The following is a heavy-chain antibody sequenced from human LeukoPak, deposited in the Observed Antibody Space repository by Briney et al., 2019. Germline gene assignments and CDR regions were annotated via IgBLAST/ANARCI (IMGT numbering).Heavy chain of an antibody. CDR2: IIPIFGTA. Sequence: GSSVKVSCKASGGTFSSYAISWVRQAPGQGLEWVGGIIPIFGTANYAQKFQGRVTITADESTSTAYMELSSLRSEDTAVYYCAREYSSSSSPMGDYYGMDVWGQGTTVTVSS. J-gene: IGHJ6*02. CDR1: GGTFSSYA. D-gene: IGHD6-6*01. V-gene: IGHV1-69*01. CDR3: AREYSSSSSPMGDYYGMDV.